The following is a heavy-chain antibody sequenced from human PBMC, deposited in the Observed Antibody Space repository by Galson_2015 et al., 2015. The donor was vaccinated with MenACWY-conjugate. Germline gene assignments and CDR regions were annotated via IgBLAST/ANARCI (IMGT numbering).Heavy chain of an antibody. D-gene: IGHD1-1*01. J-gene: IGHJ2*01. V-gene: IGHV6-1*01. CDR3: PRGVTRTSGTINWYFEF. CDR2: TYYRSRWHN. CDR1: GDSVSSHSAA. Sequence: CAISGDSVSSHSAAWTWIRQSPSRGLEWLGRTYYRSRWHNDYAVSVKSRITINPDTSRNQLSLQLSSVTPEDTAVYYCPRGVTRTSGTINWYFEFWGRGTLVTVSS.